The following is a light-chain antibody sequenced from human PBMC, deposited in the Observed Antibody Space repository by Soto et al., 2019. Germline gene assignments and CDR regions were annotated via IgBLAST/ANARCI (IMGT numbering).Light chain of an antibody. Sequence: QSALTQPPSASGSPRQSVTISCTGTSSDVGGYNYNSWYQQHPGKAPKLLIYEVTKRPSGVPDRFSGSKSGNTASLTVSGLQAEDEADYYCSSYAGSDNYVFGTGTKLTVL. CDR1: SSDVGGYNY. J-gene: IGLJ1*01. CDR2: EVT. CDR3: SSYAGSDNYV. V-gene: IGLV2-8*01.